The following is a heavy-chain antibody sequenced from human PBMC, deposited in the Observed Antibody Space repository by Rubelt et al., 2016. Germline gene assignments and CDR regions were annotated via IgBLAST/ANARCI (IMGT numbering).Heavy chain of an antibody. J-gene: IGHJ4*02. CDR3: TRDPWGD. D-gene: IGHD3-10*01. V-gene: IGHV6-1*01. Sequence: QLQQSGPGLVKPSQTLSLTCAISGDSVSSKSAAWNWIRQSPSRGLAWLGRTYYRSRGEKEYAVSGKGRITINPDTSKNQFSLQLNSVTPEDTAVYYCTRDPWGDWGQGTLVTVSS. CDR2: TYYRSRGEK. CDR1: GDSVSSKSAA.